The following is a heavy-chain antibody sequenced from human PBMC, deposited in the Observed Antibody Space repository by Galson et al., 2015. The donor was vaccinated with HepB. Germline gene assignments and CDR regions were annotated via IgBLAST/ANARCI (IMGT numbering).Heavy chain of an antibody. CDR2: IWYDGSNK. CDR3: ARDHQAYGDYVVDY. Sequence: SLRLSCAASGFTFSSYGMHWVRQAPGKGLEWVAVIWYDGSNKYYADSVKGRFTISRDNSKNTLYLQMNSLRAEDTAVYYCARDHQAYGDYVVDYCGQGTLGTASS. D-gene: IGHD4-17*01. CDR1: GFTFSSYG. J-gene: IGHJ4*02. V-gene: IGHV3-33*01.